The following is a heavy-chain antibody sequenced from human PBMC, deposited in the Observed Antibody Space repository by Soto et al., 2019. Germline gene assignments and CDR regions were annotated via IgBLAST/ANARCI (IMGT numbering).Heavy chain of an antibody. Sequence: EVQLVETGGGLIQPGGSLRLSCAASGFTVSSNYMSWVRQAPGKGLEWVSVIYSGGSTYYADSVKGRFTISRDNSKNTLYLQMNSLRAEDTAVYYCARADWEAAYFDYRGQGTLVTVSS. CDR1: GFTVSSNY. J-gene: IGHJ4*02. CDR2: IYSGGST. D-gene: IGHD1-26*01. V-gene: IGHV3-53*02. CDR3: ARADWEAAYFDY.